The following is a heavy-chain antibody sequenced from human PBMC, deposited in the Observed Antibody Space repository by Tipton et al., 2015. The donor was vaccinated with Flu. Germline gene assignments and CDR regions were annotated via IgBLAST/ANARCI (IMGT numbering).Heavy chain of an antibody. CDR3: ARVGTSWNYALDY. J-gene: IGHJ4*02. D-gene: IGHD1-7*01. CDR2: LYSSGST. V-gene: IGHV4-61*02. CDR1: GGSISSGTYY. Sequence: TLSLTCTVSGGSISSGTYYWSWIRQPAGKGLEWIGRLYSSGSTNYNPSLKSRVTISVDTSKNQFSLKLSSVTAADTAVYFCARVGTSWNYALDYWGQGTLVTVSS.